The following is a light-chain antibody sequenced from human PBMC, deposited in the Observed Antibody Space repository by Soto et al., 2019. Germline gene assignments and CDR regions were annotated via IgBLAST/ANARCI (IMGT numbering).Light chain of an antibody. J-gene: IGKJ1*01. CDR3: QQYTDSRT. CDR1: QSISSSY. V-gene: IGKV3-20*01. CDR2: GVS. Sequence: EILLTQSPGTLSLSPGERATLSCRASQSISSSYLAWYQQKPGQAPRLLVYGVSSRASDVPDRFSGSGSGTDFTLTISSLEPEDSAVYYCQQYTDSRTFGQGTKVDIK.